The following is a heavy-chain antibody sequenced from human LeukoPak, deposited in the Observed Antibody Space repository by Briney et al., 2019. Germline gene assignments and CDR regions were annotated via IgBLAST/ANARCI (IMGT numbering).Heavy chain of an antibody. CDR2: VSPFNGNT. D-gene: IGHD1-26*01. V-gene: IGHV1-18*01. J-gene: IGHJ4*02. Sequence: GASVKVSCKASGYTFSSYGIIWVRQAPGQGLQWMGWVSPFNGNTDYAPKLQGRVTMTTDTSTTTAYMELRSLTSDDTAVYYCAGRGGSYSHSDFWGQGTLVTVSS. CDR3: AGRGGSYSHSDF. CDR1: GYTFSSYG.